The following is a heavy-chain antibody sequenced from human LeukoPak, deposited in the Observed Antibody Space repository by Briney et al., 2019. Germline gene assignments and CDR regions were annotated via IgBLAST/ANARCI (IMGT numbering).Heavy chain of an antibody. CDR2: IWYDGSNK. J-gene: IGHJ4*02. D-gene: IGHD1-26*01. CDR3: AAGEPHGY. V-gene: IGHV3-33*01. CDR1: GFTFTTYG. Sequence: GGSLRLSCAASGFTFTTYGMHWVRQAPGKGLEWVAIIWYDGSNKYYADSVKGRFTISRDDSKNTLYLQMNSLRAEDTAVYYCAAGEPHGYWGQGTLVTVSS.